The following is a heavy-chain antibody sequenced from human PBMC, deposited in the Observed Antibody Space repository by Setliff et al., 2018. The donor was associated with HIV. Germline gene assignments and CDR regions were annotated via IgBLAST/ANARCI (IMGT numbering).Heavy chain of an antibody. Sequence: SETLSLTCAVYGGSFSGYYWNWIRQSPGKGLEWIGEINRNEITKYNPSLESRVIISLDTSKIQFSLKLSSVTAADTAVYYCARLTMVRGVTWFDYWGQGTLVTVSS. CDR2: INRNEIT. CDR3: ARLTMVRGVTWFDY. V-gene: IGHV4-34*01. D-gene: IGHD3-10*01. J-gene: IGHJ4*02. CDR1: GGSFSGYY.